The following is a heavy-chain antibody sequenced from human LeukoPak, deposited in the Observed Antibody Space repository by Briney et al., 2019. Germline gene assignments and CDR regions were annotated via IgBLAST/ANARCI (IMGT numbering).Heavy chain of an antibody. CDR1: GFTFSSYW. CDR2: IKQDGSEK. Sequence: RSGGSLRLSCAASGFTFSSYWMSWARQAPGKGLEWVANIKQDGSEKYYVDSVKGRFTISRDNAKNSLYLQMNSLRAEDTAVYYCAELGITMIGGVWGKGTTVTISS. D-gene: IGHD3-10*02. CDR3: AELGITMIGGV. J-gene: IGHJ6*04. V-gene: IGHV3-7*01.